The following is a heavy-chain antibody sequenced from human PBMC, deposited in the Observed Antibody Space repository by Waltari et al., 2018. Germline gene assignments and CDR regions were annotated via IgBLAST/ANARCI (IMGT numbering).Heavy chain of an antibody. CDR3: ARDHYYGSGSYYGFDY. J-gene: IGHJ4*02. CDR2: IDDSGST. V-gene: IGHV4-59*11. Sequence: QVQLQESGPGLVKPSETLSLTCNVSGGSFSSHYWSWIRQPPGKGLEWIGYIDDSGSTSYNPSLRSRFTISVDTSARQFSLKLSSATAADTAVYYCARDHYYGSGSYYGFDYWGQGKLVTVSS. CDR1: GGSFSSHY. D-gene: IGHD3-10*01.